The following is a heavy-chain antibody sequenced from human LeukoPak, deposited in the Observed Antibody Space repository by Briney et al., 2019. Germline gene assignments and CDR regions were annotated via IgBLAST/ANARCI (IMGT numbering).Heavy chain of an antibody. CDR2: INAGNGNT. CDR3: ARGGRSYDSSGYYPIDY. J-gene: IGHJ4*02. Sequence: ASVKVSCKASGYTFTSYAMHWVRQAPGQRLEWMGWINAGNGNTKYSQKFQGRVTITRDTSASTAYMELSSLRSEDTAVYYCARGGRSYDSSGYYPIDYWGQGTLVTVSS. CDR1: GYTFTSYA. D-gene: IGHD3-22*01. V-gene: IGHV1-3*01.